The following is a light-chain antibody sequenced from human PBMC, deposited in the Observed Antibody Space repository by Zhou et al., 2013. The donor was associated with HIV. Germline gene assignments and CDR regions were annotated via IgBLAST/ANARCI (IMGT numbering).Light chain of an antibody. V-gene: IGKV3-20*01. CDR3: HQYGGSPRWT. CDR1: QNIDNRH. J-gene: IGKJ1*01. Sequence: EIVMTQSPGTLSLSPGDRATLSCRASQNIDNRHLVWYQQKPGQAPRFLIFGASIKATGIPDRFSGSGSGTDFTLTISRLEPEDFAVYYCHQYGGSPRWTFGQGTKVEIK. CDR2: GAS.